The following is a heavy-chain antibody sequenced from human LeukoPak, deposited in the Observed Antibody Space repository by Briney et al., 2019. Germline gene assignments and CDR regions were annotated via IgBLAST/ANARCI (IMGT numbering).Heavy chain of an antibody. V-gene: IGHV1-24*01. J-gene: IGHJ4*02. CDR3: ATWTEGQQLVGGFDY. CDR1: GYTLTELS. D-gene: IGHD6-13*01. CDR2: FDPEDGET. Sequence: GASVKVSCKVSGYTLTELSMHWVRQAPGKGLEGMGGFDPEDGETIYAQKFQGRVTMTEDKSTDTAYMELSSLRSEDTAVYYCATWTEGQQLVGGFDYWGQGTLVTVSS.